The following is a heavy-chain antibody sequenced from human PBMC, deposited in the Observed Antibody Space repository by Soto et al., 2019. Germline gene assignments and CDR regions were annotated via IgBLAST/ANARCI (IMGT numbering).Heavy chain of an antibody. CDR2: IYYSGST. D-gene: IGHD5-18*01. Sequence: SETLSLTCTVSVGSVSSYYWSWIRQPPGKGLEWIGYIYYSGSTNYNPSLKSRVTISVDTSKNQFSLKLSSVTAADTAVYYCARETDTNDAFDIWGQGTMVTVSS. J-gene: IGHJ3*02. V-gene: IGHV4-59*02. CDR1: VGSVSSYY. CDR3: ARETDTNDAFDI.